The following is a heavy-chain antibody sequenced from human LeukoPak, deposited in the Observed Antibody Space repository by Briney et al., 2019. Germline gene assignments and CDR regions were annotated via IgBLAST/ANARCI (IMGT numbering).Heavy chain of an antibody. J-gene: IGHJ4*02. CDR3: ARVSEYCSGGSCYNLPEY. D-gene: IGHD2-15*01. CDR1: GGSISSYY. CDR2: IYYSGST. V-gene: IGHV4-59*01. Sequence: PSETRSLTCTVSGGSISSYYWSWIRQPPGKGLEWIGYIYYSGSTNYNPALKSRVTISVDTSKNQFSLKLSSVTAADSAVYYCARVSEYCSGGSCYNLPEYWGQGTLVTVSS.